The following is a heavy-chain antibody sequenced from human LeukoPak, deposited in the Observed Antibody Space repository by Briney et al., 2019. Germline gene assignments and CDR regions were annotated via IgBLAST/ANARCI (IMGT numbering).Heavy chain of an antibody. J-gene: IGHJ3*02. CDR2: IHSSSGSI. Sequence: GGSLRLSCAASGFTFSSYWMNWVRQAPGKGLEWVSSIHSSSGSIYYADSLKGRFTISGDNAKNSLYLQMNSLRAEDTAVYYCARDLAWDAFDIWGQGTMVTVSS. CDR3: ARDLAWDAFDI. CDR1: GFTFSSYW. V-gene: IGHV3-21*01.